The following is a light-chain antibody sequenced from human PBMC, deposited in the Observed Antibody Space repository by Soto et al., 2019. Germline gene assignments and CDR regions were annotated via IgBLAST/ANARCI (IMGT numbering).Light chain of an antibody. Sequence: EVVLTQSPGSLSLSPGQRATLSCRASQSVDSTFFAWYQKKPGQAPRLLIYGASKRAPGIPDRFSGSGSGTDFTLIIIRLEPEDFAVYYCQQYMSSVTFGQGTKVEIK. V-gene: IGKV3-20*01. CDR3: QQYMSSVT. CDR2: GAS. J-gene: IGKJ1*01. CDR1: QSVDSTF.